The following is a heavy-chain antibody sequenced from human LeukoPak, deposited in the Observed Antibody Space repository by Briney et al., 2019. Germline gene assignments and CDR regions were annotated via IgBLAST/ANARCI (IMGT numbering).Heavy chain of an antibody. D-gene: IGHD3-3*01. CDR1: GYTFTGYY. CDR3: ARGYYDFWSGYYSILYYYMDV. V-gene: IGHV1-2*02. CDR2: INPNSGGT. Sequence: GASVKVSCKASGYTFTGYYMHWVRQAPGQGLEWMGWINPNSGGTNYAQKLQGRVTMTTDTSTSTAYMELRSLRSDDTAVYYCARGYYDFWSGYYSILYYYMDVWGKGTTVTVSS. J-gene: IGHJ6*03.